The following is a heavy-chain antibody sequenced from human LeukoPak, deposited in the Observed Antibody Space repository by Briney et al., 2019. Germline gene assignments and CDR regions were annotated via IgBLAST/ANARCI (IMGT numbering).Heavy chain of an antibody. CDR3: ARVRNSGYDSGIDY. Sequence: SETLSLTCTVSGGSTSSYYWSWIRQPPGKGLEWIGYIYYSGSTNYNPSLKSRVTISVDTSKNQFSLKLSSVTAADTAVYYCARVRNSGYDSGIDYWGQGTLVTVSS. CDR1: GGSTSSYY. V-gene: IGHV4-59*01. D-gene: IGHD5-12*01. CDR2: IYYSGST. J-gene: IGHJ4*02.